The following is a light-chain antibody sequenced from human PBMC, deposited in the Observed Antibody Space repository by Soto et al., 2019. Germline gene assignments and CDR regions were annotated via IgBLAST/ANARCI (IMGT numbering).Light chain of an antibody. J-gene: IGLJ2*01. CDR3: CSSAGSVTFT. V-gene: IGLV2-14*01. CDR1: SNDIGYYNY. Sequence: QSALTQPASVSGSPGQSITISCTGTSNDIGYYNYVSWYQQHPAKAPKLMIYEVRNRPSGISNRYSGSKSGNTASLTISGLQAEDEANYYCCSSAGSVTFTFGGGTKVTVL. CDR2: EVR.